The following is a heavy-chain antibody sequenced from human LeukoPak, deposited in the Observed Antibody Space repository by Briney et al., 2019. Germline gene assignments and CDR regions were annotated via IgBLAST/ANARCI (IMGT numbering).Heavy chain of an antibody. V-gene: IGHV4-39*01. Sequence: SETLSLTCTVSGGSISSISYYWGWIRQPPGKGLEWIGNIYYSGNTYYNPSLKSRVTISVDTSKNQFSLKLSSVTAADTALFYCAGRDYHRNSFDYWGQGTLVTVSS. CDR1: GGSISSISYY. J-gene: IGHJ4*02. CDR2: IYYSGNT. CDR3: AGRDYHRNSFDY. D-gene: IGHD5-12*01.